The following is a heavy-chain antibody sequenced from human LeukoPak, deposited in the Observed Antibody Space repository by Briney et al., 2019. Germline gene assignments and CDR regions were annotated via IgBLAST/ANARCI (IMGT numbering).Heavy chain of an antibody. V-gene: IGHV1-8*03. CDR1: GYTFTSYD. Sequence: ASVKVSCKASGYTFTSYDINWVRQATGQGLEWMGWMNPNSGNTGYAQKFQGRVTITRNTSISTAYMELSSLRSEDTAGYYCARASEDYDFWSGLRYYYYSMDVWGKGTTVTVSS. CDR2: MNPNSGNT. J-gene: IGHJ6*03. D-gene: IGHD3-3*01. CDR3: ARASEDYDFWSGLRYYYYSMDV.